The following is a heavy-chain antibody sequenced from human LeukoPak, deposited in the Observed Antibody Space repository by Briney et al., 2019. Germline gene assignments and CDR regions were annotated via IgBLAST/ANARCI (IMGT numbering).Heavy chain of an antibody. V-gene: IGHV1-2*02. J-gene: IGHJ4*02. Sequence: ASVKVSCKTSEYTFTGYYMHWVRQAPGQGLEWMGWINPNSGGTNYAQKFQGRVTMTRDTSISTAYMELSRLRSDDTAVYYCASGYYDSSGYKDYWGQGTLVTVSS. CDR2: INPNSGGT. CDR3: ASGYYDSSGYKDY. D-gene: IGHD3-22*01. CDR1: EYTFTGYY.